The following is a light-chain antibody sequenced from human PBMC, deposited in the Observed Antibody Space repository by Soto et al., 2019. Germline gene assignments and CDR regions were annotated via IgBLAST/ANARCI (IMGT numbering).Light chain of an antibody. J-gene: IGLJ1*01. V-gene: IGLV1-44*01. CDR3: AAWDASLNVYV. CDR1: SSNIGSNT. Sequence: QSVLTQPPSASGTPGQRVTISCSGSSSNIGSNTVNWYQQLPGTAPKLLIYSNNQRPSGVAARFCASKSSTSTSLATSGLQSEDEDDYYCAAWDASLNVYVFGTGTKLTVL. CDR2: SNN.